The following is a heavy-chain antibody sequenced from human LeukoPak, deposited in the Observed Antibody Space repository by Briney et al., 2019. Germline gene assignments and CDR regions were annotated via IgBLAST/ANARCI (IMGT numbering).Heavy chain of an antibody. J-gene: IGHJ3*02. CDR2: IYTSGST. V-gene: IGHV4-61*02. CDR3: ARGDYYGSGSYYNTAFDI. CDR1: GGSISTGTYY. D-gene: IGHD3-10*01. Sequence: SQTLSLTCTVSGGSISTGTYYWSWIRQPAGKGLEWIGRIYTSGSTNYNPSLKSRVTISVDTSKNQFSLKLNSVTAADTAVYYCARGDYYGSGSYYNTAFDIWGQGTMVTVSS.